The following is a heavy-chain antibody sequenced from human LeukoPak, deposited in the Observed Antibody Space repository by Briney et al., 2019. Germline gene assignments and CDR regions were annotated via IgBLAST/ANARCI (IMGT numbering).Heavy chain of an antibody. CDR2: IYYSGST. CDR3: ARGYCSGGSCYNFDY. Sequence: PSETLSLTCTVSGGSISSYYWSWIRQPPGKGLEWIGYIYYSGSTNYNPSLKSRVTISVDTPKNQFSLKLSSVTAADTAVYYCARGYCSGGSCYNFDYWGQGTLVTVSS. CDR1: GGSISSYY. D-gene: IGHD2-15*01. J-gene: IGHJ4*02. V-gene: IGHV4-59*12.